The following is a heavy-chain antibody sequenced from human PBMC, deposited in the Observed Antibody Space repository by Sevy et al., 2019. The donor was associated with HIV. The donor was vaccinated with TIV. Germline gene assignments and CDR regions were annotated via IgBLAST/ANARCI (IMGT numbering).Heavy chain of an antibody. CDR1: GFTFSNAW. CDR2: IRSKAGGGTT. Sequence: GGSLRLSCAASGFTFSNAWMSWVRQSPGKGLEWVGRIRSKAGGGTTDYATIVKGKFTISREDSRDILYLQLNSLETVDTAVYYCTTDHRRDGIGVVPFEYWGQGTLVTVSS. J-gene: IGHJ4*02. D-gene: IGHD2-15*01. CDR3: TTDHRRDGIGVVPFEY. V-gene: IGHV3-15*01.